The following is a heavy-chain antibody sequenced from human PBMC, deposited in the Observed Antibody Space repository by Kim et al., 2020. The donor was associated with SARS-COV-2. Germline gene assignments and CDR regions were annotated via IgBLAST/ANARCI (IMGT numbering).Heavy chain of an antibody. J-gene: IGHJ5*02. CDR2: IYSSGST. Sequence: SETLSLTCTVSGGSINDYFWSWIRQPPGKGLEWIGYIYSSGSTTYNPSLKSRVTISVDTSKNQLSLNLTSVTAADTAVYYCARDRVINALLGWFYPWGPGTLVSVSS. D-gene: IGHD3-16*02. CDR1: GGSINDYF. CDR3: ARDRVINALLGWFYP. V-gene: IGHV4-59*01.